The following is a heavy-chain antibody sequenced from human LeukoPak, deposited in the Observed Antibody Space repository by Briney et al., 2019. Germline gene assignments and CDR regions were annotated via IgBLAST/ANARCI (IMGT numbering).Heavy chain of an antibody. J-gene: IGHJ6*02. CDR2: ITGSGAST. Sequence: GGSLRFSCAASGFTFSSHAMGWVRQAPGKGLEWVSSITGSGASTYYGDSVKGRFTISRDNSKNTLYLQMSRLRAEDTAVYYCAKDGGGSLEWLPPMDVWGQGTTVTVSS. D-gene: IGHD3-3*01. V-gene: IGHV3-23*01. CDR1: GFTFSSHA. CDR3: AKDGGGSLEWLPPMDV.